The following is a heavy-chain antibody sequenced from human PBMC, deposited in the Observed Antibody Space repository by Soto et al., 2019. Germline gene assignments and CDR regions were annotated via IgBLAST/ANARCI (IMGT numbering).Heavy chain of an antibody. J-gene: IGHJ4*02. CDR2: ISSSGGTT. Sequence: GGSLRLSCAASGFTFSTYAMSWVRQAPGKGLEWVSTISSSGGTTYYADSVKGRFTISRDNSKNTLYLQMNSLRAEDTAVYHCAKLFFAVEPAAPDYWGQGTLVTVSS. CDR3: AKLFFAVEPAAPDY. D-gene: IGHD2-2*01. V-gene: IGHV3-23*01. CDR1: GFTFSTYA.